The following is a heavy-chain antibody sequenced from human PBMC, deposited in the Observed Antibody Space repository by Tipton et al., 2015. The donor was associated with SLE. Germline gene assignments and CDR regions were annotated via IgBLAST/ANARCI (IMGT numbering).Heavy chain of an antibody. CDR2: MYYSGST. D-gene: IGHD6-13*01. V-gene: IGHV4-39*07. Sequence: TLSLTCTVSGGSISSSSYYWGWVRQPPGKGRGWIGRMYYSGSTYNNPPLKSRVPISVDTPKNQFSLKLSSVTAADTAVYYCAKSSSRRKPFDWFDPWGQGTLVTVSS. CDR1: GGSISSSSYY. J-gene: IGHJ5*02. CDR3: AKSSSRRKPFDWFDP.